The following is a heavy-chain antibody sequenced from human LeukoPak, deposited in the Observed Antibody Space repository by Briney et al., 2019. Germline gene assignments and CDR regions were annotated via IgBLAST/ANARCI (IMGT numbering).Heavy chain of an antibody. CDR2: IIPILGIA. V-gene: IGHV1-69*04. D-gene: IGHD1-1*01. CDR3: ARDRLTGWNDPKYYFDY. Sequence: GASVKVSCKASGGTFSSYAISWVRQAPGQGLEWMGRIIPILGIANYAQKFQGRVTITADESTSTAYMELSSLRSEDTAVYYCARDRLTGWNDPKYYFDYWGQGTLVTVSS. CDR1: GGTFSSYA. J-gene: IGHJ4*02.